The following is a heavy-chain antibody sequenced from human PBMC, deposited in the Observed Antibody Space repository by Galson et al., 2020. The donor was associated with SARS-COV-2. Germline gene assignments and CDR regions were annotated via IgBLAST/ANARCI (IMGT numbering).Heavy chain of an antibody. CDR1: GYIFNNYA. J-gene: IGHJ4*02. Sequence: ASVQVSCKASGYIFNNYALNWVRQAPGQGLEWMAWINTNTGNPTYAQGFTGRFAFSLDTSISTAYLQISSLKAEDTAIYYCARGAGAWFGELLDYWGQGTRVTVSS. V-gene: IGHV7-4-1*02. CDR3: ARGAGAWFGELLDY. CDR2: INTNTGNP. D-gene: IGHD3-10*01.